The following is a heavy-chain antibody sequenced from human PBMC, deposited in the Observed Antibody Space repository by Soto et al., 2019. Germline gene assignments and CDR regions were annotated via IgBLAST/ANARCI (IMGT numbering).Heavy chain of an antibody. CDR2: IYSSGTA. CDR3: ARRRGSGTGFYYYYYMGV. V-gene: IGHV4-59*08. Sequence: SETLSLTCTVSGGSMTNFYWSWIRQSPEKGLEWIGYIYSSGTATYNPSLESRVSMSVDASKNQFSLNLRSVTATDTAVYFCARRRGSGTGFYYYYYMGVWGTGKTVTVSS. D-gene: IGHD3-10*01. CDR1: GGSMTNFY. J-gene: IGHJ6*04.